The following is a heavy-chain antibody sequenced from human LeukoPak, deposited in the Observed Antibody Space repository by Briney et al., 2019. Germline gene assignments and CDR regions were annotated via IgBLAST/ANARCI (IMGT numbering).Heavy chain of an antibody. V-gene: IGHV1-69*13. Sequence: GASVKVSCKASGYTFTSYAISWVRQAPGQGLEWMGGIIPIFGTANYAQKFQGRVTITADESTSTAYMELSSLRSEDTAVYYCARELGGYCSSTSCYGGWFDPWGQGTLVTVSS. CDR2: IIPIFGTA. D-gene: IGHD2-2*01. CDR1: GYTFTSYA. J-gene: IGHJ5*02. CDR3: ARELGGYCSSTSCYGGWFDP.